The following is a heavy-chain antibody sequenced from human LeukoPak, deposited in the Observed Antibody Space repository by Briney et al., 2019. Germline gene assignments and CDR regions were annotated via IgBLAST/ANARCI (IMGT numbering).Heavy chain of an antibody. Sequence: PGRSLRLSCAASGFTFDDYAMHWVRQAPGKGLEWVSGISWNSGSIGYADSVKGRFTISRDNAKNSLYLQMNSLRAEDTALYYCAKARTRSIAAAGNAYYYYYYGMDVWGQGTTVTVSS. CDR1: GFTFDDYA. D-gene: IGHD6-13*01. CDR3: AKARTRSIAAAGNAYYYYYYGMDV. V-gene: IGHV3-9*01. J-gene: IGHJ6*02. CDR2: ISWNSGSI.